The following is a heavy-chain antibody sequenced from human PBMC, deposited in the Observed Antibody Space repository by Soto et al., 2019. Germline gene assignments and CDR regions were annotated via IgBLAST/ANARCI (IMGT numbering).Heavy chain of an antibody. V-gene: IGHV1-24*01. CDR3: ATRSPYDSSGYYDRPYDI. CDR1: GDTLTELS. D-gene: IGHD3-22*01. J-gene: IGHJ3*02. Sequence: GASVKVSCKVFGDTLTELSMHWVRQAPGKRLEWMGGFDPEDGETIYAQKFQGRVTMTEDTSTDTAYMELSSLRSEDTAVYYCATRSPYDSSGYYDRPYDIWGQGTMVTVSS. CDR2: FDPEDGET.